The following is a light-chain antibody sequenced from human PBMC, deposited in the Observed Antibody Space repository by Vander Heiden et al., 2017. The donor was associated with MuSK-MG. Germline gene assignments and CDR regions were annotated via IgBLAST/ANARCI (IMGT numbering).Light chain of an antibody. CDR1: SSNIGSTL. V-gene: IGLV1-44*01. Sequence: QSVLTQPPSASGTPGQRVTISCSGSSSNIGSTLVNWYQHLPGSAPKLLIYSNTQRPSGVPDRLSGSKSGTSASLAISGLQSEDEADYYCAAWDDSLNGWVFGGGTKLTVL. J-gene: IGLJ3*02. CDR3: AAWDDSLNGWV. CDR2: SNT.